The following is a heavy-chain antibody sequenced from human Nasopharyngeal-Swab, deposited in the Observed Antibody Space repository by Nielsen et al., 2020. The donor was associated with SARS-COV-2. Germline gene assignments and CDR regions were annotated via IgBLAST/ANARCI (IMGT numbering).Heavy chain of an antibody. J-gene: IGHJ4*02. CDR1: GFTFNSFA. V-gene: IGHV3-23*01. CDR2: ISGGGDST. Sequence: GESLKISCAASGFTFNSFAMSWVRQAPGKGLEWVSGISGGGDSTHYADSVKGRFTISRDNSRKTLYLQMSSLRAEDTAVYHCAKANTRDFDYWGQGTLVTVSS. CDR3: AKANTRDFDY.